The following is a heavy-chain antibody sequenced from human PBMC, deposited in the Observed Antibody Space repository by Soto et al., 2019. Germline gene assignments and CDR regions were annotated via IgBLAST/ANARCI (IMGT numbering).Heavy chain of an antibody. CDR1: GFTFDDYA. CDR3: AKDKGLAAAGFLDY. CDR2: ISWNGGTI. Sequence: PGGSLRLSCAASGFTFDDYAMHWVRQAPGKGLEWVSSISWNGGTIGYADSVKGRFTISRDNAKNSLYLQMNSLRVEDTALYYCAKDKGLAAAGFLDYWGQGTLVTVSS. J-gene: IGHJ4*02. D-gene: IGHD6-13*01. V-gene: IGHV3-9*01.